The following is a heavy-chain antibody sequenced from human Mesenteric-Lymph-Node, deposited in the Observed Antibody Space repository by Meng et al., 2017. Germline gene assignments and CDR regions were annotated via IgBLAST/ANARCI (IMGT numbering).Heavy chain of an antibody. CDR1: GVSISSNIR. D-gene: IGHD6-19*01. V-gene: IGHV4-4*02. Sequence: QVPVQGWGPGLVKPSGTLSLPCGVSGVSISSNIRWTWVRQPPGKGLEWIGDIDDSGSTNYNPSLNSRISISLDKSKNHFSLKVNSVTAADTAVYYCASFPPPGKQWLVTDYWGQGTPVTVSS. J-gene: IGHJ4*02. CDR2: IDDSGST. CDR3: ASFPPPGKQWLVTDY.